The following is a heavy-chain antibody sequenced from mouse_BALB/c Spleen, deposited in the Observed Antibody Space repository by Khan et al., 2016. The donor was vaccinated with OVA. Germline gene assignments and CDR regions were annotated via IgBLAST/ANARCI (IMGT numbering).Heavy chain of an antibody. V-gene: IGHV1-5*01. CDR1: GYTFSSYL. D-gene: IGHD2-12*01. J-gene: IGHJ3*01. Sequence: EVQLRQSGTVLARPGASVKMSCKTSGYTFSSYLIHWVKQRPGQGLEWVGDIYPGNNETTYNEKFKDKAKLTAGTSATTAYMDLSSLTNEDFAVYYCTRGGYSSFAYWGQGTLVTVSA. CDR2: IYPGNNET. CDR3: TRGGYSSFAY.